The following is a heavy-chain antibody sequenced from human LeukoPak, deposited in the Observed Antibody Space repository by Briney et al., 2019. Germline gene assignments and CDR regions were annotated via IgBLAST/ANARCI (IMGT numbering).Heavy chain of an antibody. Sequence: GGSLRLSCSASGFTFEDYTMPWVRQVPGKGLEWVALIDWNGSDTYYTDSVKGRFTISRDNARNTLYLQMNSLRPEDTAIYYCASDRVFYGLDVWGQGTTVTVSS. CDR2: IDWNGSDT. CDR3: ASDRVFYGLDV. J-gene: IGHJ6*02. D-gene: IGHD1-14*01. CDR1: GFTFEDYT. V-gene: IGHV3-43*01.